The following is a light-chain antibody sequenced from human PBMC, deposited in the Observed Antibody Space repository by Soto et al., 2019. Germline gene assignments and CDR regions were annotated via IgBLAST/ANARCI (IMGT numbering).Light chain of an antibody. V-gene: IGKV3-11*01. J-gene: IGKJ5*01. CDR3: QQRSNWPPDT. Sequence: EIVLTQSPATLSLSPGERATLSCRASQSVSSYLAWYQQKPGQAPRLLIYDASNRATGIPARFSGSGSGTDFTLTISILEPEDFAAYYCQQRSNWPPDTFGQGTRLEIK. CDR1: QSVSSY. CDR2: DAS.